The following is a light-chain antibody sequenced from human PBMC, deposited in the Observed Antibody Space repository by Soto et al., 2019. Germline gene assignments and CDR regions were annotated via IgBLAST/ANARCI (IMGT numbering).Light chain of an antibody. CDR2: DNT. Sequence: QSVLTQPPSVSGAPGQRVTISCTGSSSNIGAGYDVHWYQQLPGTAPKLLIYDNTNRPSGVPDRFSGSKSGTSASLAITGLQVEDEADYYCKSYDSSMSGYVFGTGTKLTVL. CDR3: KSYDSSMSGYV. CDR1: SSNIGAGYD. V-gene: IGLV1-40*01. J-gene: IGLJ1*01.